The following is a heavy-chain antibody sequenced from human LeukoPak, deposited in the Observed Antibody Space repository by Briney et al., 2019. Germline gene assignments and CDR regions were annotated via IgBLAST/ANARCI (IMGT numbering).Heavy chain of an antibody. CDR1: GFTFSSYW. CDR2: IKQDESEK. Sequence: GESLRLSCAASGFTFSSYWMSWVLQAPGKGLEWVANIKQDESEKHYVASVKGRFTISRDNAKNSLYLQMNSLRAEDTAVYYCASDWNWNFDFWGQGTLVTVSS. CDR3: ASDWNWNFDF. V-gene: IGHV3-7*01. J-gene: IGHJ4*02. D-gene: IGHD1-7*01.